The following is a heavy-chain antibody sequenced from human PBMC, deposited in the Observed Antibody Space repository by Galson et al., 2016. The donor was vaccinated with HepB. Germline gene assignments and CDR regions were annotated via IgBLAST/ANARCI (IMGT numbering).Heavy chain of an antibody. D-gene: IGHD5-12*01. CDR3: ARGGGYSPFAY. J-gene: IGHJ4*02. V-gene: IGHV3-48*02. Sequence: SLRLSCAASGFTFTSYSMNWVRQAPGKGLEWLSYISSSGTNIHYADSVKGRFTISRDNGRKSLYLQMSSLTDDDTAVYYCARGGGYSPFAYWGQGTLVTGSS. CDR1: GFTFTSYS. CDR2: ISSSGTNI.